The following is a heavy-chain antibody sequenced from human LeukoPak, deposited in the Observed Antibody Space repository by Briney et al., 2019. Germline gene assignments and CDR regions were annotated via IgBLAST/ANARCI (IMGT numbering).Heavy chain of an antibody. CDR1: GDSFTDYY. V-gene: IGHV1-69-2*01. Sequence: GASVKVSCKASGDSFTDYYVHWVQQAPGKGLEWMGRVDPEDGETKYAEKFQGRVIIAADTSTDTAYMELSSLTTEDTAVYYCARVQASGDIVVVPAGFDPWGQGTLVTVSS. D-gene: IGHD2-2*01. J-gene: IGHJ5*02. CDR3: ARVQASGDIVVVPAGFDP. CDR2: VDPEDGET.